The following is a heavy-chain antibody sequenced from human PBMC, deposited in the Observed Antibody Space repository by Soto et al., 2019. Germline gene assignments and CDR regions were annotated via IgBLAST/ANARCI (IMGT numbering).Heavy chain of an antibody. V-gene: IGHV4-61*03. Sequence: QVQLQESGPGLVKSSETLSLTCTVSGGSVSSEHYYWNWIRQAPGKGLEWIGYFFYTGSTNYNPSLESXXTXSXXMAKNHCSLKLSSVTAADTAVYYCAGGTDGKKVAYWGQGTLVTVSS. CDR3: AGGTDGKKVAY. CDR2: FFYTGST. CDR1: GGSVSSEHYY. J-gene: IGHJ4*02. D-gene: IGHD5-12*01.